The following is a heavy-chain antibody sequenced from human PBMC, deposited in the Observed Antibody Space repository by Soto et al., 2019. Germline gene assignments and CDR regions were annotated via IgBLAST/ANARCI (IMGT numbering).Heavy chain of an antibody. CDR1: GYTLTELS. V-gene: IGHV1-24*01. CDR3: ARRRITIFGVVHDAFDI. CDR2: VDPDDGAT. J-gene: IGHJ3*02. D-gene: IGHD3-3*01. Sequence: ASVKVSCKVSGYTLTELSMHWVRQAPGQGLEWMGGVDPDDGATIYAQKFQGRVTMTEDTSTDTAYMELSSLRSEDTAVYYCARRRITIFGVVHDAFDIWGQGTMVTVSS.